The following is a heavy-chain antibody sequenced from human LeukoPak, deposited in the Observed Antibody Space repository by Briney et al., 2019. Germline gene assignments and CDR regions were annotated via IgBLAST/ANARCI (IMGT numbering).Heavy chain of an antibody. CDR2: INHSGST. CDR3: ARGLPGIAVAGSYYNWFDP. Sequence: SETLSLTCTVSGGSISSYYWSWIRQPPGKGLEWIGEINHSGSTNCNPSLKSRVTISVDTSKNQFSLKLSSVTAADTAVYYCARGLPGIAVAGSYYNWFDPWGQGTLVTVSS. D-gene: IGHD6-19*01. CDR1: GGSISSYY. V-gene: IGHV4-34*01. J-gene: IGHJ5*02.